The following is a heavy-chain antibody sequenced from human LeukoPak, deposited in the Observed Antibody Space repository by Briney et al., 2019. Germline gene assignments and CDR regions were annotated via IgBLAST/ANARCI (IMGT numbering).Heavy chain of an antibody. CDR3: AKDMVRGVIIPYYFDY. CDR1: GFTFSSYG. CDR2: ISYDGSDK. Sequence: GGSLRLSCAASGFTFSSYGMHWVRQAPGKGLEWVAVISYDGSDKYYADSVKGRFTISRDNSKDTLYLQMNSLRAEDTAVYYCAKDMVRGVIIPYYFDYWGQGTLDTVSS. D-gene: IGHD3-10*01. V-gene: IGHV3-30*18. J-gene: IGHJ4*02.